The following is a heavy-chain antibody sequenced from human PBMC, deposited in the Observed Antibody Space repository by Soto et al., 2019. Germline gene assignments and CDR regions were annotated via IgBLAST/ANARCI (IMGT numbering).Heavy chain of an antibody. V-gene: IGHV4-31*03. CDR3: ARARATGAPFDL. CDR1: GDCISSGDFY. CDR2: IYYSGLT. D-gene: IGHD1-1*01. Sequence: PXASLSLTCTVCGDCISSGDFYWSWIRQPPGKGLEWIGYIYYSGLTYYNPSLKSRLSISLDTSKNQFFLNLNSVTAADTAVYFCARARATGAPFDLWGQGALVTVSS. J-gene: IGHJ4*02.